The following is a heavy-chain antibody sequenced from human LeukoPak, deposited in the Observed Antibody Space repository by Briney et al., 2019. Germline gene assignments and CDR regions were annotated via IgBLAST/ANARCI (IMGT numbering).Heavy chain of an antibody. D-gene: IGHD3-10*01. CDR2: ISAGGGST. J-gene: IGHJ4*02. CDR3: ARDSGERGSGSYLIAY. CDR1: GFTFSSYV. Sequence: GGTLRLSCAASGFTFSSYVMNWVRQAPGKGLEWVSAISAGGGSTYYADSVKGRFTISRDNSKNTLYLQMNSLRAEDTAVYYCARDSGERGSGSYLIAYWGQGTLVTVSS. V-gene: IGHV3-23*01.